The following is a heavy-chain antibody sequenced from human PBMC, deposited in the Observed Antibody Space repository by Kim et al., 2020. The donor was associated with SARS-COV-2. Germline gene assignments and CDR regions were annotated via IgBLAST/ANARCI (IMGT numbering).Heavy chain of an antibody. J-gene: IGHJ4*02. CDR3: ARGTSGGSCYDY. D-gene: IGHD2-15*01. Sequence: YYHPSLKSRVTISVDTSKNQFSLKLSSVTAADTAVYYCARGTSGGSCYDYWGQGTLVTVSS. V-gene: IGHV4-31*02.